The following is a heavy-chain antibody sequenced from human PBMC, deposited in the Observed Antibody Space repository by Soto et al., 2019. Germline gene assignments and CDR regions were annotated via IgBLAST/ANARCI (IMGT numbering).Heavy chain of an antibody. D-gene: IGHD3-3*01. CDR3: AREESRFLEWLLSYDAFDI. CDR1: GFTFSSYG. Sequence: GGSLRLSCAASGFTFSSYGMHWVRQAPGKGLEWVAVIWYDGSNKYYADSVKGRFTISRDNSKNTLYLQMNSLRAEDTAVYYCAREESRFLEWLLSYDAFDIWCQGTMVTVSS. CDR2: IWYDGSNK. J-gene: IGHJ3*02. V-gene: IGHV3-33*01.